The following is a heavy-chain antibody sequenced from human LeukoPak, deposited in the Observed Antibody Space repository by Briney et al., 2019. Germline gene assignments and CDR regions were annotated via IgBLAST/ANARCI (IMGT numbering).Heavy chain of an antibody. D-gene: IGHD3-10*01. J-gene: IGHJ4*02. V-gene: IGHV4-34*06. CDR1: GGSICFSY. CDR2: IDERGVA. Sequence: SETLSLTCAVYGGSICFSYWKWFRQSPGKGLQWIGEIDERGVAKYNPSLKTQVTLSMDTSKGQVSLRLDSVTAADTAVYYCGIFYDGSMDWGRGTLVTVSS. CDR3: GIFYDGSMD.